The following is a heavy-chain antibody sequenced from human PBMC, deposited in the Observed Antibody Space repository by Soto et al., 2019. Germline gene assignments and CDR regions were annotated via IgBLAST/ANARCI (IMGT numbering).Heavy chain of an antibody. CDR3: SKDRGYDFGSYFYYAMDV. Sequence: EAQLLESGGGSVPPGGSLRLSCAASGFTFRSYAMNWVRQAPGKGLEWVSAISGSGGTAYYADSVKGRFTISRDNSRKTLYLQMNSLRGEDTAVYYRSKDRGYDFGSYFYYAMDVWGQGTTVTVSS. CDR2: ISGSGGTA. J-gene: IGHJ6*02. V-gene: IGHV3-23*01. CDR1: GFTFRSYA. D-gene: IGHD5-18*01.